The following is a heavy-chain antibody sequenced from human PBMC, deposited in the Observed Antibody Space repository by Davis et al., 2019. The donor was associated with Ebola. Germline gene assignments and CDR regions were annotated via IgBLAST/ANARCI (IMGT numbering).Heavy chain of an antibody. CDR1: GFTFSSYG. D-gene: IGHD4-17*01. V-gene: IGHV3-7*01. CDR3: ARLTTVTDWHFDL. J-gene: IGHJ2*01. CDR2: IYQDGREK. Sequence: GESLKISCAASGFTFSSYGMHWVRQAPGKGLEWVATIYQDGREKYYLDSVRGRFTISRDNGKNSLYLQMNSLRVEDTAVYYSARLTTVTDWHFDLWGRGTLVTVSS.